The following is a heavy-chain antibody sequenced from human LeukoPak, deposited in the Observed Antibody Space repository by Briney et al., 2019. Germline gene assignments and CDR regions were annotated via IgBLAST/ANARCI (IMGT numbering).Heavy chain of an antibody. D-gene: IGHD1-26*01. CDR3: ARVMGSGSYLYYYYYYMDV. Sequence: PSETLSLTCTVSGGSISSYYWSWIRQPPGKGLEWIGYIYYSGSTNYNPSLKSRVTISVDTSKNQFSLKLSSVTAADTAVYYCARVMGSGSYLYYYYYYMDVWGKGTTVTVSS. V-gene: IGHV4-59*01. CDR2: IYYSGST. CDR1: GGSISSYY. J-gene: IGHJ6*03.